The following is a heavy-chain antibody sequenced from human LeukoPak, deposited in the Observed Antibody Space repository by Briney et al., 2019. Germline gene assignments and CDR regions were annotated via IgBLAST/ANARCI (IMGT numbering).Heavy chain of an antibody. D-gene: IGHD6-19*01. CDR2: IYTSGST. CDR1: GGSISSYY. Sequence: SETLSLTCIVSGGSISSYYWSWIRQPAGKGLEWIGRIYTSGSTNYNPSLKSRVTISVDTSNNHFSLNLTSVTAADTALYFCARDVRYASGWSTPESWGQGTLVTVSS. V-gene: IGHV4-4*07. CDR3: ARDVRYASGWSTPES. J-gene: IGHJ5*02.